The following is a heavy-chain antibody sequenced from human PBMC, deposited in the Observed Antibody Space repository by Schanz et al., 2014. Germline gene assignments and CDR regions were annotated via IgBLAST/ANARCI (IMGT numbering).Heavy chain of an antibody. Sequence: EVQLVESGGNLVQPGGSLRLSCVASGFTFSSHSMNWVRQAPGQGLEWLSYISGSGNTIYYADSVKGRFTISRDNAKNSLSLQRDRLRDEDTAVYCGARRCSGRYCFDYWGQGTLVAVSS. CDR1: GFTFSSHS. J-gene: IGHJ4*02. V-gene: IGHV3-48*02. CDR2: ISGSGNTI. D-gene: IGHD1-26*01. CDR3: ARRCSGRYCFDY.